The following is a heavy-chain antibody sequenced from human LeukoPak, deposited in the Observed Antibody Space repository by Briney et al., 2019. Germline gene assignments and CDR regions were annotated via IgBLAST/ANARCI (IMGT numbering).Heavy chain of an antibody. Sequence: SETLSLTCTVSGGSITNNYWSWIRQPPGKGLEWIGWIYYTGITNYNPSLKSRVAMSVDMSKKQLSLKLSSVTAADTAVYFCARAYRSSWYANWFDPWGQGTLVTVSS. J-gene: IGHJ5*02. CDR3: ARAYRSSWYANWFDP. V-gene: IGHV4-59*08. CDR2: IYYTGIT. D-gene: IGHD6-13*01. CDR1: GGSITNNY.